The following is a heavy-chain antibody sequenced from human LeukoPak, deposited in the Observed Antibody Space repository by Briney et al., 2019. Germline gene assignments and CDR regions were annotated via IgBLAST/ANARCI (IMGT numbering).Heavy chain of an antibody. Sequence: PGGSLRLSCAASGFTFSSYSMNWVRQAPGKGLEWVSHISVSSSTIYYADSVKGRFTISRDNAKDSLYLQMNNLRAEDTAVYYCARAWGSGYDLNYRGQGTLVTVSS. D-gene: IGHD5-12*01. J-gene: IGHJ4*02. CDR1: GFTFSSYS. CDR3: ARAWGSGYDLNY. V-gene: IGHV3-48*04. CDR2: ISVSSSTI.